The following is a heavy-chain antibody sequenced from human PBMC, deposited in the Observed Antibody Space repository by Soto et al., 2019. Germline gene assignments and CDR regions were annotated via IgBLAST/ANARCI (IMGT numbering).Heavy chain of an antibody. J-gene: IGHJ6*02. CDR3: AAKYYYDSSGRGGYYSYGMDV. CDR1: GGTFSSYA. Sequence: QVQLVQSGAEVKKPGSSVKVSCKASGGTFSSYAISWVRQAPGQGLEWMGGIIPIFGTANYAQKFQGRVTIPADESTRTAYRERSSLSSEDTAVYYCAAKYYYDSSGRGGYYSYGMDVWGQGPTVTVSS. CDR2: IIPIFGTA. D-gene: IGHD3-22*01. V-gene: IGHV1-69*12.